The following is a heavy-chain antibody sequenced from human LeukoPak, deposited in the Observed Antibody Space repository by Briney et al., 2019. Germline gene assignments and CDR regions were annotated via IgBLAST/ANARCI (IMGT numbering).Heavy chain of an antibody. V-gene: IGHV3-9*01. CDR1: GFTFDDSA. CDR3: AKAPPYYSDSSGYFQH. Sequence: GGSLRLSCAASGFTFDDSAMHWVRQVPGKGLEWGSGISWNSGIIDYADSVKGRFTISRDNAKNSLYLQMNNLRPDDTAFYYCAKAPPYYSDSSGYFQHWGQGTLVTVSS. J-gene: IGHJ1*01. D-gene: IGHD3-22*01. CDR2: ISWNSGII.